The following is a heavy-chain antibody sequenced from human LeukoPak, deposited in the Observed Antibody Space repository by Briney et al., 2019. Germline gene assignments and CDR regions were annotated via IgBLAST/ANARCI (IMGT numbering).Heavy chain of an antibody. CDR2: ISGSGGST. CDR1: GFTFSSYA. Sequence: GGSLRLSCAASGFTFSSYAMSWARQAPGKGLEWVSAISGSGGSTYYADSVKGRFTISRDNSKNTLYLQMNSLRAEDTAVYYCAKERYYYDSSGYYTAEYFQHWGQGTLVTVSS. J-gene: IGHJ1*01. CDR3: AKERYYYDSSGYYTAEYFQH. D-gene: IGHD3-22*01. V-gene: IGHV3-23*01.